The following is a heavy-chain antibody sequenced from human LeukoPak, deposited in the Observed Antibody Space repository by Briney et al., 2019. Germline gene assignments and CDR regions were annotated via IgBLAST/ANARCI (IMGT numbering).Heavy chain of an antibody. CDR1: GFTFSSYA. D-gene: IGHD4-23*01. V-gene: IGHV3-23*01. CDR2: ISGSGGST. Sequence: GGSLRLSCAASGFTFSSYAISWVRQAPGKGLEWVSAISGSGGSTYYADSVKGRFTISRDNSKNTLYLQTNSLRAEDTAVYYCAKDLDYGGNFHFDYWGQGALVTVSS. J-gene: IGHJ4*02. CDR3: AKDLDYGGNFHFDY.